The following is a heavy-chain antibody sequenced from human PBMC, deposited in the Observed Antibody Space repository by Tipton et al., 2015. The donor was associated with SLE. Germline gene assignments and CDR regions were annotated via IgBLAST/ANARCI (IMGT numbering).Heavy chain of an antibody. Sequence: TLSLTCTVSGGSISSSSYYWGWIRQPPGKGLEWIGSISNTGTTNYNPSLKSRVTISVDTSRDQFSLKVSSVTAADTAVYYCARGASRTTIFGVVSPYPDAFDIWGQGTMVTVSS. V-gene: IGHV4-39*01. J-gene: IGHJ3*02. CDR3: ARGASRTTIFGVVSPYPDAFDI. CDR1: GGSISSSSYY. D-gene: IGHD3-3*01. CDR2: ISNTGTT.